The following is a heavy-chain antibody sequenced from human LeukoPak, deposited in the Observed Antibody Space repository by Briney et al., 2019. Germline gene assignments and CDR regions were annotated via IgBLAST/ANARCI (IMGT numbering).Heavy chain of an antibody. V-gene: IGHV1-2*02. CDR3: ARPPPITRGPFDP. J-gene: IGHJ5*02. CDR1: GYTFTDYY. Sequence: GASVKVSCKASGYTFTDYYMHWVRQAPGQGLEWMGWINPNSGGTIYAQKFQGRVTMTRDTSISTVYMELSRLRSDDTAVYYCARPPPITRGPFDPWGQGTLVTVSS. CDR2: INPNSGGT. D-gene: IGHD3-10*01.